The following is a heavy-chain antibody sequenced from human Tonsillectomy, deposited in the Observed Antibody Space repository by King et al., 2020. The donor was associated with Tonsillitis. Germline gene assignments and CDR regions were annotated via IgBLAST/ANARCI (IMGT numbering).Heavy chain of an antibody. CDR1: GFTVSGFY. V-gene: IGHV3-66*01. CDR3: ARWGRSYSDSSGYYGHAFDI. D-gene: IGHD3-22*01. CDR2: IYAGGST. J-gene: IGHJ3*02. Sequence: DVQLVESGGGLVQPGGSLRLSCAASGFTVSGFYMNWVRQAPGKGLEWVSVIYAGGSTYYADPVKGRFTISRDNSKNTLYLQMNSLRAEDTALYYCARWGRSYSDSSGYYGHAFDIWGQGTMVTVSS.